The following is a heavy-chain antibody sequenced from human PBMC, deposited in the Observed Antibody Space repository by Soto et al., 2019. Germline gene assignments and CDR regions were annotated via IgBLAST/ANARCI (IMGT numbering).Heavy chain of an antibody. Sequence: GESLKISCKGSGYSFTSYWIGWVRQMPGKGLEWMGIIYPGDSDTRYSPSFQGQVTISADKSISTAYLQWSSLKASDTAMYYCARLRGSYLPDWYFDLWGRGTLVTVSS. D-gene: IGHD1-26*01. V-gene: IGHV5-51*01. CDR1: GYSFTSYW. CDR3: ARLRGSYLPDWYFDL. CDR2: IYPGDSDT. J-gene: IGHJ2*01.